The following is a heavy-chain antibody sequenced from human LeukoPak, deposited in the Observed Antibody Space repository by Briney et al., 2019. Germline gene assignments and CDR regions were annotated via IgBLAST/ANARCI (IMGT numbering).Heavy chain of an antibody. CDR1: GGTFSSYT. CDR2: IIPILGIA. CDR3: ARGYLSGYDVGYFDY. Sequence: SVKVSCKASGGTFSSYTISWVRQAPGQGLEWMGRIIPILGIANYAQKFQGRVTITADKSTSTAYMELSSLRSEDTAVYYCARGYLSGYDVGYFDYWGQGTLVTVPS. J-gene: IGHJ4*02. D-gene: IGHD3-3*01. V-gene: IGHV1-69*02.